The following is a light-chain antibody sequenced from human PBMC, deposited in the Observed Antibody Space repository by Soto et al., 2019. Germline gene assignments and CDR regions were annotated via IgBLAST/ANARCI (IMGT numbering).Light chain of an antibody. Sequence: EIVLTQSPATLSLSPGERATLSYRASQSVSSYLAWYQQKPGQAPRLLIYDASNRATGIPARFSGSGSVTDFTLTISSLEPEDFAVYYCQQRSNWPKITFGQGTRLEIK. CDR2: DAS. J-gene: IGKJ5*01. CDR3: QQRSNWPKIT. V-gene: IGKV3-11*01. CDR1: QSVSSY.